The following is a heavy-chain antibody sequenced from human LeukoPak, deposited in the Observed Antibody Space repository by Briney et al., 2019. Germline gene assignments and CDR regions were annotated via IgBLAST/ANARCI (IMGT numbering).Heavy chain of an antibody. V-gene: IGHV3-11*04. D-gene: IGHD5-12*01. Sequence: GGSLRLSCAASGFTFSDYYMSWIRQAPGKGLEWVSYISSSGSTIYYADSVKGRFTISRDNAKNSLYLQMNSLRAEDTAVYYCARDSVAMTEHAFDIWGQGTMVTVSS. CDR2: ISSSGSTI. CDR3: ARDSVAMTEHAFDI. J-gene: IGHJ3*02. CDR1: GFTFSDYY.